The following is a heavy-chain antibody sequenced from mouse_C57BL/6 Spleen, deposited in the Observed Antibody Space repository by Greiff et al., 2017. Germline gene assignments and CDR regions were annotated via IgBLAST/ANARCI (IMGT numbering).Heavy chain of an antibody. CDR1: GYTFTSYW. CDR2: IDPSDSYT. J-gene: IGHJ2*01. D-gene: IGHD1-1*01. V-gene: IGHV1-69*01. Sequence: VQLQQPGAELVMPGASVKLSCKASGYTFTSYWMHWVKQRPGQGLEWIGEIDPSDSYTNYNQKFKGKSTLTVDKSSSTAYMQLSSLTSEDASVYYCARRGTVVAYYFDYWGQGTTLTVSS. CDR3: ARRGTVVAYYFDY.